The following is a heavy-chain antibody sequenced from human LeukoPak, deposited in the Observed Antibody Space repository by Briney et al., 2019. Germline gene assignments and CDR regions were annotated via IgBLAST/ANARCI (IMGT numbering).Heavy chain of an antibody. D-gene: IGHD2-15*01. CDR2: ISSSSSYI. CDR1: GFTYSSYS. CDR3: ARDRGPYCSGGSCLRSFDY. V-gene: IGHV3-21*01. J-gene: IGHJ4*02. Sequence: GXXRLSCAASGFTYSSYSMNWVRQAPGKGLEWVSSISSSSSYIYYADSVKGRFTISRDNAKNSLYLQMNSLRAEDTAVYYCARDRGPYCSGGSCLRSFDYWGQGTLVTVSS.